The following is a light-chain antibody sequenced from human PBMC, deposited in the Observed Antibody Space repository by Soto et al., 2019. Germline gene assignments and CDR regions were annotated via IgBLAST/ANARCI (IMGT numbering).Light chain of an antibody. J-gene: IGKJ4*01. Sequence: DIVMTQSPLSLPVTPGEPASISCRSSQSLLHSSGNTFLDWNVQKPGQSPQLLIYLGSIRASGVPDRFSGSGSGTDFTLKISRVEAEDVGTYYCMQALQTVTFGGGTKVEIK. CDR2: LGS. CDR3: MQALQTVT. V-gene: IGKV2-28*01. CDR1: QSLLHSSGNTF.